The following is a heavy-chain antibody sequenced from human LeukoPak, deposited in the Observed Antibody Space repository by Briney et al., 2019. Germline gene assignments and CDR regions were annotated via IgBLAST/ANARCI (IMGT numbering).Heavy chain of an antibody. J-gene: IGHJ5*02. CDR3: AKGSSSWYDP. CDR2: ISGSDGST. D-gene: IGHD6-13*01. CDR1: GFTFSSYA. Sequence: GRSLRLSCAASGFTFSSYAMSWVRQAPGKGLEWVSSISGSDGSTYYAGSVKGRFTISRDNSKNTLYLQMNSLRAEDTAVYYCAKGSSSWYDPWGQGTLVTVSS. V-gene: IGHV3-23*01.